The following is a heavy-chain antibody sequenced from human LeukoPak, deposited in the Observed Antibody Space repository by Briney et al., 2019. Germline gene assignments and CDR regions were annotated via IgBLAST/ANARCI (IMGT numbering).Heavy chain of an antibody. CDR2: IGTAGDT. J-gene: IGHJ4*02. D-gene: IGHD5-18*01. V-gene: IGHV3-13*01. CDR3: ARRAIGYSYGYWFDY. CDR1: GFTFSSYD. Sequence: PGGSLRLSCAASGFTFSSYDMHWVRQATGKGLEWVSAIGTAGDTYYPGSVKGRFTISRENAKNSLYLQMNSLRAGDTAVYYCARRAIGYSYGYWFDYWGQGTLVTVSS.